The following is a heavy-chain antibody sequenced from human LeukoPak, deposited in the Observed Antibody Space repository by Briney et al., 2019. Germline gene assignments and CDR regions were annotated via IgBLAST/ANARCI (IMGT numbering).Heavy chain of an antibody. Sequence: PGGSLRLSCAASGFIVSNNYMSWVRQAPGMGLEWDSTIYRGGSSFYADSVKGRFTISRDNSKNTLYLQMNSLRAEDTAVYYCARGDGYYYGSGSYCDFWGQGTLVTVSS. CDR2: IYRGGSS. D-gene: IGHD3-10*01. J-gene: IGHJ4*02. CDR1: GFIVSNNY. V-gene: IGHV3-66*01. CDR3: ARGDGYYYGSGSYCDF.